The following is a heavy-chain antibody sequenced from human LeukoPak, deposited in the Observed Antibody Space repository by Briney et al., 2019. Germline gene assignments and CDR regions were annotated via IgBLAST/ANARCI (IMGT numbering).Heavy chain of an antibody. CDR1: GGTISTYY. D-gene: IGHD4-11*01. CDR3: ARVTTEYWFDP. J-gene: IGHJ5*02. V-gene: IGHV4-4*07. Sequence: SETLSLSCTVSGGTISTYYWSWIRQPAGKGLEWIGRIYSSGSTNYNPSLQSRVTMSVDTSKNQFSLKLNSVTAADTAVYYCARVTTEYWFDPWGQGTLVTVSS. CDR2: IYSSGST.